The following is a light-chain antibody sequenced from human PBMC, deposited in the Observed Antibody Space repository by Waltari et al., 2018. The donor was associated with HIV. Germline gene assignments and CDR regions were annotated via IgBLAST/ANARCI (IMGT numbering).Light chain of an antibody. Sequence: QSVLTQPPSVSGAPGQRVTISCTGSSSNIGAGYDVHWYQQLPGTAPKLLIYGNNNRPSGVPGRVSGSNSGTSASLAISELQAEDEGDYYCQSYDSTLNGVFGGGTRLTVL. CDR3: QSYDSTLNGV. CDR1: SSNIGAGYD. CDR2: GNN. J-gene: IGLJ2*01. V-gene: IGLV1-40*01.